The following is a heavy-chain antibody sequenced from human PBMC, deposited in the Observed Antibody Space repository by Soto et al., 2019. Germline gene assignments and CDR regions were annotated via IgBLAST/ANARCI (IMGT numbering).Heavy chain of an antibody. CDR2: IIPIIGII. J-gene: IGHJ4*02. CDR3: ARDGRNRWLRNFDY. D-gene: IGHD5-12*01. V-gene: IGHV1-69*04. Sequence: ASVKVSCKASGGTFSTYTITWVRQAPGQGLEWMGRIIPIIGIINYAQKFQGRVTITADKFTGTAYMELTRLRSDDTAVYYCARDGRNRWLRNFDYWGQGTLVTVSS. CDR1: GGTFSTYT.